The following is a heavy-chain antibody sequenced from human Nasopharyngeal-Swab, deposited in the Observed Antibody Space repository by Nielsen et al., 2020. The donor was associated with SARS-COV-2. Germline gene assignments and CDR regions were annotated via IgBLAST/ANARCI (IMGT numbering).Heavy chain of an antibody. CDR2: IAHDASNE. J-gene: IGHJ5*02. CDR1: GFTFSSFG. V-gene: IGHV3-30*03. D-gene: IGHD6-13*01. CDR3: ARPLSRDSTWTTEANWFDP. Sequence: GGSLRLSCAASGFTFSSFGMHWVRQAPGKGLEWVAFIAHDASNEYYGDSVKGRFTISRDNSENTVYLQMNSLRAEDTALYHCARPLSRDSTWTTEANWFDPWGQGTLVTVCS.